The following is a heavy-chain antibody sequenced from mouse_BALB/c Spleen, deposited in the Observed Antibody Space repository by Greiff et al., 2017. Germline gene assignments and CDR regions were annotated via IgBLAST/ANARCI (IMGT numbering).Heavy chain of an antibody. Sequence: EQLKQSGAELVKPGASVKLSCTASGFNIKDTYMHWVKQRPEQGLEWIGRIDPANGNTKYDPKFQGKATITADTSSNTAYLQLSSLTSEDTAVYYCAAWLLDAMDYWGQGTSVTVSS. J-gene: IGHJ4*01. CDR2: IDPANGNT. CDR1: GFNIKDTY. V-gene: IGHV14-3*02. CDR3: AAWLLDAMDY. D-gene: IGHD2-3*01.